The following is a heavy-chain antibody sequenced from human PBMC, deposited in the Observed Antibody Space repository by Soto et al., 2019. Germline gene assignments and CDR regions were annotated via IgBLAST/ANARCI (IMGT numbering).Heavy chain of an antibody. CDR3: ARDLSARDDY. V-gene: IGHV3-74*01. Sequence: EVHLVESGGGLVQPGGSLRLSCAASGFTFSSYWMHWVRQVPGKGLVWGSRTNEDGTTINYADSVRGRFTISRDNAKNTLYLQMSSLRAEDTAVYYCARDLSARDDYWGHGTLVTVSA. CDR2: TNEDGTTI. J-gene: IGHJ4*01. CDR1: GFTFSSYW. D-gene: IGHD2-21*02.